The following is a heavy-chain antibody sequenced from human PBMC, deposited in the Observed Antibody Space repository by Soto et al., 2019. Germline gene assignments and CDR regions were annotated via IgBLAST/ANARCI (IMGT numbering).Heavy chain of an antibody. D-gene: IGHD3-3*01. CDR2: IYYSGST. J-gene: IGHJ6*02. Sequence: TSETLSLTCTVSGGSISSSNYYWGWIRQPPGKGLEWIGSIYYSGSTYYNPSLKGRVTISVDTSKNQFSLKLSSVTAADTAVYYCARQQGTLFWSASENPLYYHYAMDVWGQGTTVTVSS. V-gene: IGHV4-39*01. CDR3: ARQQGTLFWSASENPLYYHYAMDV. CDR1: GGSISSSNYY.